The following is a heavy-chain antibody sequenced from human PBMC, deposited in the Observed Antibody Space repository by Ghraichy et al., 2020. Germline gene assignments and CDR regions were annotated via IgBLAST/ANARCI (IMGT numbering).Heavy chain of an antibody. CDR1: GASVSSGSYS. J-gene: IGHJ4*02. Sequence: SETLSLTCTVSGASVSSGSYSWSWLRQSPGRGLEWIAYLYDSGPANYSPSLKSRVSVSIDTTKNQFSLKVTSVTAADAAVYYCASGLWSLLTSRPFDFWCQGTLVTVSS. V-gene: IGHV4-61*01. D-gene: IGHD3-16*01. CDR3: ASGLWSLLTSRPFDF. CDR2: LYDSGPA.